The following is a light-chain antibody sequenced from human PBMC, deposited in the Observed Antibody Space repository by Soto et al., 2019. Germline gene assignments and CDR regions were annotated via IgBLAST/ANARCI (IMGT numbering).Light chain of an antibody. V-gene: IGLV2-14*01. CDR1: SSDVGGYDY. CDR2: EVS. Sequence: QSVLTQPASVSGSPGQSITISCTGTSSDVGGYDYVSWYQLHPGKAPKLMIFEVSNRPSGISNRFSGSKSGNTASLTISGLQTEDEADYYCTSYTTSFTHLFGTGTQLTVL. J-gene: IGLJ1*01. CDR3: TSYTTSFTHL.